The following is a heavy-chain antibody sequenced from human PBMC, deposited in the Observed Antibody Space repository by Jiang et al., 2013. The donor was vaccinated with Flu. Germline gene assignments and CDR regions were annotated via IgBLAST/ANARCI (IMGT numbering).Heavy chain of an antibody. Sequence: VQLLESGGGLVKPGGSLRLSCAASGFTFSSYSMNWVRQAPGKGLEWVSSISRSSSYIYYADSEKGRFTISRDNAKNSLYLQMNSLRAEDTAVYYCAILWGITILECLWRGDYWGQGTLV. CDR1: GFTFSSYS. CDR2: ISRSSSYI. D-gene: IGHD3-3*01. J-gene: IGHJ4*02. V-gene: IGHV3-21*01. CDR3: AILWGITILECLWRGDY.